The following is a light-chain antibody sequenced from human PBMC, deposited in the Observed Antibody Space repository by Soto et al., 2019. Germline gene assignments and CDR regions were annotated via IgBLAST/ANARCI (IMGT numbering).Light chain of an antibody. CDR3: GSYISTTTGM. Sequence: QSVLTQPASVSGSPGQSITISCTGTSSDVGSYNYVSWYQQHPGKAPKLMIYEVSNRPSGVSNRFSGSKSGNTASLTISGLQAEDEADYYCGSYISTTTGMFGGGTKLTVL. J-gene: IGLJ3*02. V-gene: IGLV2-14*01. CDR1: SSDVGSYNY. CDR2: EVS.